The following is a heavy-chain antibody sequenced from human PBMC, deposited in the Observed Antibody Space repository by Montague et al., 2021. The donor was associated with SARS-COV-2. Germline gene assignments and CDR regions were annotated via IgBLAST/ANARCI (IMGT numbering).Heavy chain of an antibody. CDR1: GFTFSSYD. CDR2: IGTAGDT. D-gene: IGHD3-10*01. Sequence: SLRLSCAASGFTFSSYDMHWVRQATGKGLEWVSAIGTAGDTYYPGSVMGRFTISRENAKNSLYLQMNSLGAGDTAIYYCARGRYYGSGSYYNDHWGQGTLVTVSS. J-gene: IGHJ5*02. CDR3: ARGRYYGSGSYYNDH. V-gene: IGHV3-13*04.